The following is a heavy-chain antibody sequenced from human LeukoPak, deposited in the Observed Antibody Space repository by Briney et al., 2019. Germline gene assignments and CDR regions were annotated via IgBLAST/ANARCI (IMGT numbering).Heavy chain of an antibody. V-gene: IGHV1-69*05. Sequence: SVKVSCNASGGPFSSYSISWVRQAPGQGLEWMGGIIPIFGTANYAQKFQGRVTITTDESTSTAYMELSSLRSEDTAVYYCARRRQEIIGGELILNWFDPWGQGTLVTVSS. J-gene: IGHJ5*02. CDR3: ARRRQEIIGGELILNWFDP. CDR2: IIPIFGTA. CDR1: GGPFSSYS. D-gene: IGHD1-7*01.